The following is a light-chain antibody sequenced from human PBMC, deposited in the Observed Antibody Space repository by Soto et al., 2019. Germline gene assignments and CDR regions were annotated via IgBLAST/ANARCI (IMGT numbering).Light chain of an antibody. V-gene: IGKV1-33*01. CDR1: QDITHY. J-gene: IGKJ4*01. CDR2: DAS. Sequence: DIQMTQSPSSLSASVGDKVTITCQASQDITHYLNWSQQKPGKAPKLLIYDASNLETGVPSRFSGSGSGTDFTFTISSLQPEDIATYYCQQYDSLPLTFGGGTKVDIK. CDR3: QQYDSLPLT.